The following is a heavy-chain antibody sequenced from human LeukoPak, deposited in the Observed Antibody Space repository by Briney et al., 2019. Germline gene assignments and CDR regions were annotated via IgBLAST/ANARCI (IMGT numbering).Heavy chain of an antibody. CDR3: ARNWNSWNWSYYYMDV. CDR2: ISYSGNT. V-gene: IGHV4-39*07. Sequence: SETLSLTCTVSGGSISSYSYYWAWIRQPPGKGLEWIGSISYSGNTYYTPPLKSRVTISIDTSKDQFSLKLSSVTAADTAVYYCARNWNSWNWSYYYMDVWGKGTTVTVSS. D-gene: IGHD1-7*01. CDR1: GGSISSYSYY. J-gene: IGHJ6*03.